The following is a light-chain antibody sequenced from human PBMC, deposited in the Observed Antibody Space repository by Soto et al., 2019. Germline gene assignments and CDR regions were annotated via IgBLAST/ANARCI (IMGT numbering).Light chain of an antibody. CDR2: GNS. Sequence: QSVLTQPPSVSGAPGQRVTISCTGSSSNIGAGYAVHWYQQLPGTAPKLLIYGNSNRPSGVPDRFSGSKSGTSASLAITGLQAEDEAAYSFQSYDCSFSGSVFGTGTKLTVL. CDR1: SSNIGAGYA. CDR3: QSYDCSFSGSV. V-gene: IGLV1-40*01. J-gene: IGLJ1*01.